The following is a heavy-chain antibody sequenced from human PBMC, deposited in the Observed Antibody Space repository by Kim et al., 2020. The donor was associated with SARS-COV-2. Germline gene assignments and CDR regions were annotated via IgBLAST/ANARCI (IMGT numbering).Heavy chain of an antibody. V-gene: IGHV1-2*02. Sequence: YAQKFQGRVTMTRDTSISTAYMELGRLRSDDTAVYYCARDLGSTSSIAARWGQGTLVTVSS. D-gene: IGHD6-6*01. CDR3: ARDLGSTSSIAAR. J-gene: IGHJ4*02.